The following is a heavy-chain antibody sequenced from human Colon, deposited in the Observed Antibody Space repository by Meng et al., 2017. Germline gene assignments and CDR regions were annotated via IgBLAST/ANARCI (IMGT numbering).Heavy chain of an antibody. V-gene: IGHV4-59*01. CDR3: ARHPRVAPSQNYNFDY. CDR2: FYDSEDT. Sequence: SETLSLTGTVSGGSMSGSYWSWIRQPPGKGLEWIAYFYDSEDTSYNPSLKSRVTISLDMSRNQFSLRLSSVTAADTAIYYCARHPRVAPSQNYNFDYWGQGSLVTVSS. CDR1: GGSMSGSY. D-gene: IGHD1-7*01. J-gene: IGHJ4*02.